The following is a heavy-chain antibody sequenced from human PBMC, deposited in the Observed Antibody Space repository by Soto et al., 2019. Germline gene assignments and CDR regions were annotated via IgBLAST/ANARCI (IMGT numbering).Heavy chain of an antibody. CDR2: ISGSGGSS. CDR1: GFSFNSYA. D-gene: IGHD5-12*01. Sequence: EVQLLESGGGLIPPGGSLRLSCSASGFSFNSYAMMWVRQAPGKGLEWVSVISGSGGSSYFADSAKGRFTISRDNSKNMLYLEMNSLRAEDTARYFCAKGSIEYSASVDYWGQGTLVIVSS. V-gene: IGHV3-23*01. CDR3: AKGSIEYSASVDY. J-gene: IGHJ4*02.